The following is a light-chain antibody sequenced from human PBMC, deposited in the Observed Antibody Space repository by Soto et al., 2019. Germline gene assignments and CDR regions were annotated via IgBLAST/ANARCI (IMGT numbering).Light chain of an antibody. CDR1: QNVATN. CDR3: QQYNNWPQT. CDR2: GAS. J-gene: IGKJ1*01. V-gene: IGKV3-15*01. Sequence: GFTQSPATPSVSPGGGAHPSFRASQNVATNLAWYQQRPGQAPRLLIYGASKRAIGLPARFSGSGSGTEFTLTITSLQSEDFAVYYCQQYNNWPQTFGQGTKVDIK.